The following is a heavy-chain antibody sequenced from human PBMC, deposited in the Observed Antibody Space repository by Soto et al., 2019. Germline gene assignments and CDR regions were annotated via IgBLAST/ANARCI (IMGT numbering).Heavy chain of an antibody. Sequence: XSVKVSCKASGYPFIYYYIHWVRLAPGHGPEWMGWINPKSGGTSHAQKFQGRVTMTRDTSTSTVYMELSRLTSDDRAVYYCARRDSSGSFDYWGQGTSVTVSS. V-gene: IGHV1-2*02. J-gene: IGHJ4*02. D-gene: IGHD5-18*01. CDR1: GYPFIYYY. CDR3: ARRDSSGSFDY. CDR2: INPKSGGT.